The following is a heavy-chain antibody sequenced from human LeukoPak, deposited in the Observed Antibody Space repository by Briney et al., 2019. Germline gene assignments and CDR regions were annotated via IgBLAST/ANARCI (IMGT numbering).Heavy chain of an antibody. J-gene: IGHJ6*02. CDR2: TYYRSKWYN. CDR1: GDSVSSNSAA. V-gene: IGHV6-1*01. CDR3: ARSGKAHYGMDV. Sequence: SQPLSLTCAISGDSVSSNSAAWNWIRQSPSRGLEWLGRTYYRSKWYNDYAVSVKSRITINPDTSKNQFSLQLNSVTPGDTAVYYCARSGKAHYGMDVWGQGTTVTVSS. D-gene: IGHD1-14*01.